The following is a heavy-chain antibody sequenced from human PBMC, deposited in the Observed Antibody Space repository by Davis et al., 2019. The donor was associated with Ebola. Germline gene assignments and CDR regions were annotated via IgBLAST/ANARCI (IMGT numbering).Heavy chain of an antibody. CDR1: GYTFTSYG. V-gene: IGHV1-18*01. Sequence: ASVKVSCKASGYTFTSYGISWVRQAPGQGLEWMGWISAYNGNTNYAQKLQGRVTMTTDTSTSTAYMELSSLRSEDTAVYYCASRRGWRQFDVFDIWGQGTMVTVSS. CDR2: ISAYNGNT. J-gene: IGHJ3*02. CDR3: ASRRGWRQFDVFDI. D-gene: IGHD5-24*01.